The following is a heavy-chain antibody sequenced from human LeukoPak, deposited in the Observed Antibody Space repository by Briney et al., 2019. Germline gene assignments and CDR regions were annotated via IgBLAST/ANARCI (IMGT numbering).Heavy chain of an antibody. Sequence: GGSLRLSCAASGFTFSSYGMHWVRQAPGQGLEWVAVISYDGSNKYYADSVKGRFTISRDNSKNTLYLQMNSLRAEDTAVYYCVRALMGIDDYWGQGTLVTVSS. CDR1: GFTFSSYG. CDR2: ISYDGSNK. D-gene: IGHD2-8*01. V-gene: IGHV3-30*03. J-gene: IGHJ4*02. CDR3: VRALMGIDDY.